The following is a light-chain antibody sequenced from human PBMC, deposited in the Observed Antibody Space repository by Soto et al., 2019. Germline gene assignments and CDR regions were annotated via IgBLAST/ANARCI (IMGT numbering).Light chain of an antibody. Sequence: EIVMTQSPATLSVSPGVGATLSCRASQSVSSKLAWYQQKPGQAPRLLIYGASTRATGIPARFSGSGSGTELTLIISTLQSEDSAVYYCQQYNSWLWTFGQGTKVDIK. V-gene: IGKV3-15*01. CDR2: GAS. CDR3: QQYNSWLWT. J-gene: IGKJ1*01. CDR1: QSVSSK.